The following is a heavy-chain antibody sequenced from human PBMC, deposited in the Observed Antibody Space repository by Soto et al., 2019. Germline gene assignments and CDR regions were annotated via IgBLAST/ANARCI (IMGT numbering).Heavy chain of an antibody. D-gene: IGHD3-3*01. CDR3: ARAGGYDFWSGLYDY. CDR2: IYYSGST. J-gene: IGHJ4*02. CDR1: GGSVSSGSYY. Sequence: KTAETLSLTCTVSGGSVSSGSYYWSWLRQPPGKGLEWIGYIYYSGSTNYNPSLKSRVTISVDTYKNQFSLKLSSVTAADTAVYYCARAGGYDFWSGLYDYWGQGTLVTVSS. V-gene: IGHV4-61*01.